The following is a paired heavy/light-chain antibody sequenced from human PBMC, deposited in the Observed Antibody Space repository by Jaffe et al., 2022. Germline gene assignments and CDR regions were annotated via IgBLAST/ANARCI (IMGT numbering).Light chain of an antibody. J-gene: IGLJ2*01. Sequence: SYELTQPPSVSVSPGQTARITCSGDALPKQYAYWYQQKPGQAPVLVIYKDSERPSGIPERFSGSSSGTTVTLTISGVQAEDEADYYCQSADSSGTYRDVVFGGGTKLTVL. CDR1: ALPKQY. V-gene: IGLV3-25*03. CDR2: KDS. CDR3: QSADSSGTYRDVV.
Heavy chain of an antibody. Sequence: EVQLLESGGGLVQPGGSLRLSCAASGFTFSSYAMSWVRQAPGKGLEWVSAISGSGGSTYYADSVKGRFTISRDNSKNTLYLQMNSLRAEDTAVYYCAKDREVEYSSGWYGEGVPEYFQHWGQGTLVTVSS. CDR1: GFTFSSYA. J-gene: IGHJ1*01. CDR3: AKDREVEYSSGWYGEGVPEYFQH. D-gene: IGHD6-19*01. V-gene: IGHV3-23*01. CDR2: ISGSGGST.